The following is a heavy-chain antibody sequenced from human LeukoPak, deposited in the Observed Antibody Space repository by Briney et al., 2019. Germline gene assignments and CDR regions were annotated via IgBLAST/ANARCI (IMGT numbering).Heavy chain of an antibody. CDR3: AKGRLRIAARPDVVYYYYMDV. Sequence: GGSLRLSCAASGFTFSSYGMHWVRQAPGKGLEWVAAIWYDGSNKYYADSVKGRFTISRDNSKNTLYLQMNSLRAEDTAVYYCAKGRLRIAARPDVVYYYYMDVWGKGTTVTVSS. J-gene: IGHJ6*03. V-gene: IGHV3-33*06. CDR2: IWYDGSNK. D-gene: IGHD6-6*01. CDR1: GFTFSSYG.